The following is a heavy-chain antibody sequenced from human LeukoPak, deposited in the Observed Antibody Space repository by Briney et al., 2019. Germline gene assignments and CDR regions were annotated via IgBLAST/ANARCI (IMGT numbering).Heavy chain of an antibody. Sequence: SETLSLTCTVSGGSISSYYWSWIRQPPGKGLEWIGYIYYSGSTNYNPSLKSRVTISVDTSKNQFSLKLSSVTAADTAVYYCARARRVCSSTSCYTGYFQHWGQGTLVTVSS. CDR2: IYYSGST. CDR1: GGSISSYY. V-gene: IGHV4-59*01. D-gene: IGHD2-2*02. CDR3: ARARRVCSSTSCYTGYFQH. J-gene: IGHJ1*01.